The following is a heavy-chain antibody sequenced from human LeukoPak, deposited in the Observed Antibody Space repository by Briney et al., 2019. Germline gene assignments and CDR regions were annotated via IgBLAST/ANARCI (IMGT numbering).Heavy chain of an antibody. J-gene: IGHJ6*03. CDR1: GGSISSYY. CDR2: INHSGST. V-gene: IGHV4-34*01. D-gene: IGHD7-27*01. CDR3: ARARNWGSPSYYYYYMDV. Sequence: PSETLSLTCTVSGGSISSYYWSWIRQPPGKGLEWIGEINHSGSTNYNPSLKSRVTISVDTSKNQFSLKLSSVTAADTAVYYCARARNWGSPSYYYYYMDVWGQGTLVTVSS.